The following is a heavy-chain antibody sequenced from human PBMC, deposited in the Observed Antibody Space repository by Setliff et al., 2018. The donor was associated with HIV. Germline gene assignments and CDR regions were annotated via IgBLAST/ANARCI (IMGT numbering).Heavy chain of an antibody. CDR3: ARVRFNFDNVRCFDL. CDR2: IYASGNT. V-gene: IGHV4-61*02. J-gene: IGHJ2*01. D-gene: IGHD1-20*01. Sequence: SETLSLTCTVSGGSITSTSYYWTWIRQPAGKGLEWIGRIYASGNTNYNPSLKSRVTMSLDTSRNEVSLRLSSVTAADTATYFCARVRFNFDNVRCFDLWGPGTLVTVSS. CDR1: GGSITSTSYY.